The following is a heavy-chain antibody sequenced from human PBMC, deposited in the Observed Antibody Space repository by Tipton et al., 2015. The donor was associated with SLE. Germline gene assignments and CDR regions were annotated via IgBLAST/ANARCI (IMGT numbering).Heavy chain of an antibody. Sequence: LRLSCTVSGGSISSYYWSWIRQPPGKGLEWIGYIYYSGSTNYNPSLKSRVTISVDTSKNQFSLKLSSVTAADTVVYYCARHGAVLGWFDPWGQGTLVTVSS. CDR3: ARHGAVLGWFDP. CDR2: IYYSGST. V-gene: IGHV4-59*01. D-gene: IGHD1-1*01. CDR1: GGSISSYY. J-gene: IGHJ5*02.